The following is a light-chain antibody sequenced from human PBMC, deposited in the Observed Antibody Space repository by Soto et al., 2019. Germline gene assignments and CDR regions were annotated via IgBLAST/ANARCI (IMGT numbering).Light chain of an antibody. CDR1: SSDVGNYNY. CDR2: EVS. Sequence: HSALTQPASVSGSPGQSITISCTGTSSDVGNYNYVSWYQQHPGKAPKLMIYEVSNRPSGVSNRFSGSKSGNTASLTISGLQAEDEADYYCTSYTSSSTVVFGGGTKVTVL. V-gene: IGLV2-14*01. CDR3: TSYTSSSTVV. J-gene: IGLJ3*02.